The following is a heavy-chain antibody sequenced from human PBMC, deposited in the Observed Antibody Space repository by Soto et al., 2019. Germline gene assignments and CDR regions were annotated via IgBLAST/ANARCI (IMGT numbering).Heavy chain of an antibody. D-gene: IGHD2-15*01. CDR3: AKDAPRQVAAKSGRHDY. CDR2: ISGSGGST. J-gene: IGHJ4*02. CDR1: GFTFSSYA. Sequence: EVQLLESGGGLVQPGGSLRLSCAASGFTFSSYAMSWVRQAPGKGLEWVSAISGSGGSTYYADSVKGRFTISRDNSKNTLYLQMNSLRAEDTAVYYCAKDAPRQVAAKSGRHDYWGQGTLVTVSS. V-gene: IGHV3-23*01.